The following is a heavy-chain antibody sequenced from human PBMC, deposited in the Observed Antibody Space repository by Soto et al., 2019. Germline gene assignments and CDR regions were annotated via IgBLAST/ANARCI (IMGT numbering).Heavy chain of an antibody. CDR1: GFSLSTSAVG. CDR3: AHRRTYYDIVTQTYYHYGMDV. V-gene: IGHV2-5*02. CDR2: IYWDDDK. J-gene: IGHJ6*02. Sequence: QITLKESGPTLVKPTQTLTLTCTFSGFSLSTSAVGVSWIRQPPGKALEWLALIYWDDDKRYSPSLKSRLTITKDTSKNQVVLTMTNMDPVDTATYYCAHRRTYYDIVTQTYYHYGMDVWGQGTTVTVSS. D-gene: IGHD3-9*01.